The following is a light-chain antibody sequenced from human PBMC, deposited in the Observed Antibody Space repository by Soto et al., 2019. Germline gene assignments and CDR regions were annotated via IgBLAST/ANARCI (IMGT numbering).Light chain of an antibody. J-gene: IGKJ1*01. Sequence: DIQMTQSPSTLPASVGDRVTITCRASQSISTWLAWYQQKPGTAPKLLIYHASTLESGVPSRFSGSGSGTEFTLTISSLQPDDFATYYCQQYMSYSFGQGTKVESK. CDR1: QSISTW. CDR3: QQYMSYS. V-gene: IGKV1-5*01. CDR2: HAS.